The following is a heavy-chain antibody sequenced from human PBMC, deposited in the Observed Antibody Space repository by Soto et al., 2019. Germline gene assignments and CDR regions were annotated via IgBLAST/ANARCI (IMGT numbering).Heavy chain of an antibody. V-gene: IGHV3-23*01. J-gene: IGHJ4*02. CDR2: ITNSGGSS. CDR1: GFTFSSHA. D-gene: IGHD6-6*01. Sequence: EVQLLESGGGLVQPGGSLRLSCAASGFTFSSHAMAWVRQAPGKGLEWVSAITNSGGSSYVADSVKGRFTISRDNSKNTVDLQMNSLRAKDTAVYYCAKDRLRDGASRQGFDYWGQGTLVTVSS. CDR3: AKDRLRDGASRQGFDY.